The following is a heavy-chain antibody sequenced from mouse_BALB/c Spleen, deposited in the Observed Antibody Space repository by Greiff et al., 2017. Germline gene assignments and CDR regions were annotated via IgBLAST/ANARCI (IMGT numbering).Heavy chain of an antibody. CDR2: IWSGGST. CDR1: GFSLTSYG. Sequence: VKLMESGPGLVQPSQSLSITCTVSGFSLTSYGVHWVRQSPGKGLEWLGVIWSGGSTDYNAAFISRLSISKDNSKSQVFFKMNSLQANDTAIYYCAIPRNSPYAMDYWGQGTSVTVSS. D-gene: IGHD2-1*01. CDR3: AIPRNSPYAMDY. J-gene: IGHJ4*01. V-gene: IGHV2-2*02.